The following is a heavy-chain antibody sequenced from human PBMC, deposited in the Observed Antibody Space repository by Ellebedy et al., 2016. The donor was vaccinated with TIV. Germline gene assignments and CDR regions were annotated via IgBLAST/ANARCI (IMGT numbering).Heavy chain of an antibody. CDR1: GYTFATYD. V-gene: IGHV1-8*02. D-gene: IGHD3-10*01. CDR3: ARGGTKGENNWFDP. CDR2: MNPDTGKT. J-gene: IGHJ5*02. Sequence: AASVKVSCKASGYTFATYDLTWVRQATGQGLEWMGWMNPDTGKTGCAQKFQGRVTMTRSTSISTAYLELNNLTSEDTAVYYCARGGTKGENNWFDPWGQGTLVIVSS.